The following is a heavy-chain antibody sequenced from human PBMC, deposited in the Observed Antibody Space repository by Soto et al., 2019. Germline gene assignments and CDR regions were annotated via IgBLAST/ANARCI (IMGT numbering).Heavy chain of an antibody. Sequence: ASVKVSCKASGYTFTSYGISWVRQAPGQGLEWMGWISAYNGNTNYAQKLQGRVTMTTDTSTSKAYMELRSLRSDDAAVYYCARLGIYADQGGHFDYWGQGTLVTVSS. CDR3: ARLGIYADQGGHFDY. J-gene: IGHJ4*02. CDR1: GYTFTSYG. D-gene: IGHD4-17*01. CDR2: ISAYNGNT. V-gene: IGHV1-18*01.